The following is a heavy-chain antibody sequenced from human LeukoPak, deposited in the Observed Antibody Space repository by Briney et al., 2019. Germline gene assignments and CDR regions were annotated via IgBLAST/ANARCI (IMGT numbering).Heavy chain of an antibody. D-gene: IGHD6-19*01. CDR3: AQGKDSGWFPY. CDR2: ITVDGETA. CDR1: GFSVSSFG. Sequence: GGSLRLSCAVSGFSVSSFGMSWVRQAPGKGLEWISAITVDGETAYYADSVRGRFIISRDNPKNTLYLQLSSLRAEDTAVYYCAQGKDSGWFPYWGQGSLVSVSS. V-gene: IGHV3-23*01. J-gene: IGHJ4*02.